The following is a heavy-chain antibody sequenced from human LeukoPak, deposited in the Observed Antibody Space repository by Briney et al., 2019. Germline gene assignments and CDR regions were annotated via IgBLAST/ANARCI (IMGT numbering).Heavy chain of an antibody. Sequence: GASVKVSCKASGYTFTGYYMHWVRQAPGQGLEWMGWINPNSGGTNYAQKFQGRVTMTRDTSISTAYMELSRLRSDDTAVYYCARDRGYCSGGSCSERFWFDPWGQGTLVTVSS. J-gene: IGHJ5*02. V-gene: IGHV1-2*02. CDR2: INPNSGGT. CDR3: ARDRGYCSGGSCSERFWFDP. D-gene: IGHD2-15*01. CDR1: GYTFTGYY.